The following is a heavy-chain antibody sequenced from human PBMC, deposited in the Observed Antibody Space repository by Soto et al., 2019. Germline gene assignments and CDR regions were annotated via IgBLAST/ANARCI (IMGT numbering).Heavy chain of an antibody. V-gene: IGHV1-46*01. Sequence: ASVKVSCKTSGYIFTSYYIHWVRQAPGQGLEWMGIINPSGGTTTYAQKFQGRVTMTRDTSTSTVYMELSSLRSEDTAVYYCARGLGLYYFDYWGQGTLVTVSS. CDR2: INPSGGTT. CDR3: ARGLGLYYFDY. J-gene: IGHJ4*02. D-gene: IGHD1-26*01. CDR1: GYIFTSYY.